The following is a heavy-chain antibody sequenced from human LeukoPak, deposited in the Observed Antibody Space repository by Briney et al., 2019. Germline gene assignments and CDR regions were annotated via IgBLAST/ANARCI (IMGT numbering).Heavy chain of an antibody. CDR3: ARGLSVYGEWELLSYYYYYTDV. V-gene: IGHV1-8*01. CDR1: GYTFTSYD. D-gene: IGHD1-26*01. Sequence: ASVKVSCKASGYTFTSYDINWVRQATGQGLEWMGWMNPNSGNTGYAQKFQGRVTMTRNTSISTAYMELSSLRSEDMAVYYCARGLSVYGEWELLSYYYYYTDVWGKGTTVTVSS. J-gene: IGHJ6*03. CDR2: MNPNSGNT.